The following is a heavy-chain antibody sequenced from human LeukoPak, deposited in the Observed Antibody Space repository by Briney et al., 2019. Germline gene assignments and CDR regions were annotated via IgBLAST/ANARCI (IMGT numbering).Heavy chain of an antibody. CDR2: ISWNSGSI. CDR3: ASSGRTKTANWFDP. J-gene: IGHJ5*02. D-gene: IGHD3-22*01. Sequence: PGGSLRLSCAASGFTFDDYAMHWVRQAPGKGLEWVSGISWNSGSIGYADSVKGRFTISRDNAKNSLYLQMNSLRAEDTAVYYCASSGRTKTANWFDPWGQGTLVTVSS. CDR1: GFTFDDYA. V-gene: IGHV3-9*01.